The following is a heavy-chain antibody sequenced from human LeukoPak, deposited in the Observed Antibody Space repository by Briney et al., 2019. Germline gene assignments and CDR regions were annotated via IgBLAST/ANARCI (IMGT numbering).Heavy chain of an antibody. V-gene: IGHV1-2*02. J-gene: IGHJ3*02. CDR3: AREYCSSPSCHRGFGAFDI. CDR2: INPNSGGT. Sequence: GASVKVSCKAPGYTFTGYYMRWVRQAPGQGLEWRGWINPNSGGTNYAQKFQGRVTMTRDTSVSTAYMGLSRLRSDDTAGYYCAREYCSSPSCHRGFGAFDICGQGTMVTVSS. CDR1: GYTFTGYY. D-gene: IGHD2-2*01.